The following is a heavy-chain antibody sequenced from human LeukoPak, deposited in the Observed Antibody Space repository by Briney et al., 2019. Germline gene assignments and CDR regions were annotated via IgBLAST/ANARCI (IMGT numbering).Heavy chain of an antibody. J-gene: IGHJ5*02. CDR1: GFTFSSYW. V-gene: IGHV3-7*01. D-gene: IGHD3-3*01. CDR3: ARASYRYDFWSGYYPPYWFDP. CDR2: IKQDGSEK. Sequence: PGGSPRLSCAASGFTFSSYWMSWVRQAPGKGLEWVANIKQDGSEKYYVDSVKGRFTISRDNAKNSLYLQMNSLRAEDTAVYYCARASYRYDFWSGYYPPYWFDPWGQGTLVTVSS.